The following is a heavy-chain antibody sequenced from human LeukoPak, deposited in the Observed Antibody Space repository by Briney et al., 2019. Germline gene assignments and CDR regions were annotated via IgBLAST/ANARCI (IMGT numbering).Heavy chain of an antibody. CDR1: GFTFSSYG. CDR3: AKDIGSRLWYFDY. V-gene: IGHV3-30*02. Sequence: PGGSLRLSCAESGFTFSSYGMHWVRQAPGKGLEWVAFIRYDGSNKYYADSVKGRFTISRDNSKNTLYLQMNSLRAEDTAVYYCAKDIGSRLWYFDYWGQGTLVTVSS. D-gene: IGHD1-26*01. CDR2: IRYDGSNK. J-gene: IGHJ4*02.